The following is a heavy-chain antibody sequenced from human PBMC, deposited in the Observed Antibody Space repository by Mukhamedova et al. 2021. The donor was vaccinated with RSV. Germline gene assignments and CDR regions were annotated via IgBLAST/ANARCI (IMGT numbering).Heavy chain of an antibody. Sequence: DGSEKYYVDSVKGRFTISRDNAKNSLYLQMNSLRAEDTAVYYCARGHHPDYSHWYFDLWGRGTLVTVSS. J-gene: IGHJ2*01. CDR2: DGSEK. D-gene: IGHD4-11*01. V-gene: IGHV3-7*01. CDR3: ARGHHPDYSHWYFDL.